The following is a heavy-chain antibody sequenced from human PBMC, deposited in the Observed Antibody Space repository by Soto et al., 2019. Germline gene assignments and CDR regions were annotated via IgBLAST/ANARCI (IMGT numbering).Heavy chain of an antibody. V-gene: IGHV4-34*01. Sequence: SETLSLTCAVYGGSFSGYYWSWIRQPPGKGLEWIGEINHSGSTNYNPSLKSRVTISVDTSKNQFSLKLSSVTAADTAVYYCARGSSLWFGDRYYFDYWGQGTLVPVSS. CDR1: GGSFSGYY. CDR2: INHSGST. D-gene: IGHD3-10*01. J-gene: IGHJ4*02. CDR3: ARGSSLWFGDRYYFDY.